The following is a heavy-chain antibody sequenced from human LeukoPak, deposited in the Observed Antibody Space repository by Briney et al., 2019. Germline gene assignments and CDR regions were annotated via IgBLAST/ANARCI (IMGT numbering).Heavy chain of an antibody. Sequence: GGSLRLSCAASGFTFNNYAMHWVRQAPGKGLEWVAVISYDGSNKYYADSVKGRLTISRDNSKNTLFLQMNSLRAEDTALYYYVREGRKGLIKTTITTRTYFDYWGQGTLVTVSS. J-gene: IGHJ4*02. CDR2: ISYDGSNK. D-gene: IGHD4-11*01. CDR3: VREGRKGLIKTTITTRTYFDY. V-gene: IGHV3-30*01. CDR1: GFTFNNYA.